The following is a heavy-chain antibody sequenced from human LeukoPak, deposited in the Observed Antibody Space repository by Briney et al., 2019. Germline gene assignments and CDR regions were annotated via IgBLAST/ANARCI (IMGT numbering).Heavy chain of an antibody. J-gene: IGHJ5*02. D-gene: IGHD3-9*01. V-gene: IGHV4-38-2*02. CDR2: INHSGST. Sequence: SETLSLTCTVSGYSISSGYYWGWIRQPPGKGLEWIGEINHSGSTNYNPSLKSRVTISVDTSKNQFSLKLSSVTAADTAVYYCARLRVRLTGYSPPNWFDPWGQGTLVTVSS. CDR3: ARLRVRLTGYSPPNWFDP. CDR1: GYSISSGYY.